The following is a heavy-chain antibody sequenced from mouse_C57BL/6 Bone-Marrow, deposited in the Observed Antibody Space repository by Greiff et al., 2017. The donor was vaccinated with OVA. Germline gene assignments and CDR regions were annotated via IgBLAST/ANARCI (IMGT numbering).Heavy chain of an antibody. CDR3: ARTSLLRYPGFDY. J-gene: IGHJ2*01. V-gene: IGHV1-26*01. D-gene: IGHD1-1*01. CDR2: INPNNGGT. Sequence: VQPQQSGPELVKPGASVKISCKASGYTFTDYYMNWVKQSHGKSLEWIGDINPNNGGTSYNQKFKGKATLTVDKSSSTAYMELRSLTSEDSAVYYCARTSLLRYPGFDYWGQGTTLTVSS. CDR1: GYTFTDYY.